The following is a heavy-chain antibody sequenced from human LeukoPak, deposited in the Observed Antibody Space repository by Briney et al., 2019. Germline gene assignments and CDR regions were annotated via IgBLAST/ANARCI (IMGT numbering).Heavy chain of an antibody. V-gene: IGHV3-7*01. D-gene: IGHD5-24*01. CDR1: GFSFSSYN. Sequence: GGSLRLSCAASGFSFSSYNMNWVRQAPGKGLEWVANIKQDGSEKYYVDSVKGRFTISRDNAKNSLYLQMNSLRAEDTAVYYCARDRDGYKGLYFDYWGQGTLVTVSS. J-gene: IGHJ4*02. CDR2: IKQDGSEK. CDR3: ARDRDGYKGLYFDY.